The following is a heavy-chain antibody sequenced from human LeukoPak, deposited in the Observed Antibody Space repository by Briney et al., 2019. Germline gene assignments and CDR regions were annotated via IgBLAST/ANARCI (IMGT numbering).Heavy chain of an antibody. CDR3: ARSFDRYNWHGMDV. CDR2: IYPGDYDT. D-gene: IGHD1-1*01. Sequence: GESLKISCKGSGYSFTSYWFGWVRQMPGKGLEWMVTIYPGDYDTRYSPSFQGQVTISADKSISTAYLQWSSLKASDTAMYYCARSFDRYNWHGMDVWGQGTTVTVSS. CDR1: GYSFTSYW. J-gene: IGHJ6*02. V-gene: IGHV5-51*01.